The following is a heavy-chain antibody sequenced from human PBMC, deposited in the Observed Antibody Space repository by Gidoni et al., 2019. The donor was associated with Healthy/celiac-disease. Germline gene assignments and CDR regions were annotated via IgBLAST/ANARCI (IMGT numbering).Heavy chain of an antibody. D-gene: IGHD2-2*01. Sequence: QVQLVQSGAEVKKPGASVKVSCKASGYTPTSYDINWVRQATGQGLDWMGWMNPNSGNTGYAQKFQGRVTMTRNTSISTAYMELSSLRSEDTAVYYCARGLVLVPAAHYERRPTNWCDPWGQGTLVTVSS. CDR1: GYTPTSYD. J-gene: IGHJ5*02. CDR3: ARGLVLVPAAHYERRPTNWCDP. CDR2: MNPNSGNT. V-gene: IGHV1-8*01.